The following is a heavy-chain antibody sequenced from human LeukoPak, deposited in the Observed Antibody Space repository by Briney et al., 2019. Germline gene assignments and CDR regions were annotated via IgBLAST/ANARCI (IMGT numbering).Heavy chain of an antibody. CDR1: GFTVSSNS. CDR2: IYSGGNT. J-gene: IGHJ3*02. CDR3: ATTITMIVVAPEGAFDI. D-gene: IGHD3-22*01. V-gene: IGHV3-53*01. Sequence: GGSLRLSCTVSGFTVSSNSMSWVRQAPGKGLEWVSFIYSGGNTHNSDSVKGRFTISRDNSKNTLYLQMNTLRAEDTAVYYCATTITMIVVAPEGAFDIWGQGTMVTVSS.